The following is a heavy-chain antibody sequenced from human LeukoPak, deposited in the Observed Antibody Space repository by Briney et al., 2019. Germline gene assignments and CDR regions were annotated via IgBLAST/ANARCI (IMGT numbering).Heavy chain of an antibody. V-gene: IGHV5-51*01. CDR2: IYPSDSDT. J-gene: IGHJ5*02. CDR3: ARRRRDYGDNWFGP. D-gene: IGHD4-17*01. CDR1: CYIFTNYW. Sequence: GASLKISWTGSCYIFTNYWIGLVRQIPEKGLEWVGIIYPSDSDTSYSTSFHGQVTITADKTISTAYVQWSSRKASDNAMYYCARRRRDYGDNWFGPWGQGTLATVSS.